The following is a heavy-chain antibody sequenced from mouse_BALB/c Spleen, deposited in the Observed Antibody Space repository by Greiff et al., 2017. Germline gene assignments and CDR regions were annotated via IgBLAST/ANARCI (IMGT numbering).Heavy chain of an antibody. J-gene: IGHJ4*01. D-gene: IGHD2-3*01. V-gene: IGHV3-2*02. CDR2: ISYSGST. Sequence: EVKVEESGPGLVKPSQSLSLTCTVTGYSITSDYAWNWIRQFPGNKLEWMGYISYSGSTSYNPSLKSRISITRDTSKNQFFLQLNSVTTEDTATYYCARSGDGYYYAMDYWGQGTSVTVSS. CDR1: GYSITSDYA. CDR3: ARSGDGYYYAMDY.